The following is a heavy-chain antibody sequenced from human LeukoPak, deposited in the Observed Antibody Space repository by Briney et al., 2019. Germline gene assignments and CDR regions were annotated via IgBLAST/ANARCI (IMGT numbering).Heavy chain of an antibody. CDR2: ISGSGGST. J-gene: IGHJ4*02. D-gene: IGHD1-26*01. CDR3: AKDRMVGASYFDY. V-gene: IGHV3-23*01. CDR1: GFTFNNYA. Sequence: PGGSLRLSCAASGFTFNNYAMSWVRQAPGKGLEWVSSISGSGGSTYYADSVKGRLTISRDNSKNTLYLQMNSLRAEDTAVYYCAKDRMVGASYFDYWGQGTLVTVSS.